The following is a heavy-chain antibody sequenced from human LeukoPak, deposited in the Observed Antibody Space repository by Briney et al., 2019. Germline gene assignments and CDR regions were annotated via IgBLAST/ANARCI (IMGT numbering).Heavy chain of an antibody. D-gene: IGHD1-14*01. J-gene: IGHJ6*03. CDR1: GFTFRSYG. V-gene: IGHV3-33*08. CDR3: ARVQPPFSGRPNYYYYMDV. CDR2: LSYDGTNK. Sequence: QPGRSLRLSCAASGFTFRSYGMHWVRQVPGKGLEWVAVLSYDGTNKHYADSVKGRFTISRDNSKNTLYLQMNSLRAEDTAVYYCARVQPPFSGRPNYYYYMDVWGKGTTVTVSS.